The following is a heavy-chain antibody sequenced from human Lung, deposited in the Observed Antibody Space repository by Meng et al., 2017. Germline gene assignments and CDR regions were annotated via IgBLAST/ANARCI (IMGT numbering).Heavy chain of an antibody. J-gene: IGHJ4*02. CDR1: GFTFSSAA. CDR3: TKDLQTTY. CDR2: ISSSGGNS. Sequence: GGSLRLSCAASGFTFSSAAMGRVRQAPGKGLEWVSVISSSGGNSFYADSVKGRFTISRDNSKDSLYLQMNSVRAEDTAVYYCTKDLQTTYWGQGTLVTVSS. V-gene: IGHV3-23*01. D-gene: IGHD1-7*01.